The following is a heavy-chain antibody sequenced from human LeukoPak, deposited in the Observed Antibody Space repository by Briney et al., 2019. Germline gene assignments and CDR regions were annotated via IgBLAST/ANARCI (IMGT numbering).Heavy chain of an antibody. CDR1: GYTFTGHY. CDR2: INPNNGGT. Sequence: ASVKVSCKASGYTFTGHYMHWVRQAPGQGLEWMGWINPNNGGTNYAQKFQGRVTMTRDTSISTAYMELSSLTSDDTAVYYCARGRRFDPWGQGTLVTVSS. V-gene: IGHV1-2*02. J-gene: IGHJ5*02. CDR3: ARGRRFDP.